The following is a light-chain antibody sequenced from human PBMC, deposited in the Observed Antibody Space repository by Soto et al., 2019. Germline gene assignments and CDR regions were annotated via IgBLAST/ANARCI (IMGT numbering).Light chain of an antibody. CDR2: DAS. CDR1: QSISSY. CDR3: QQRSTWPLT. J-gene: IGKJ4*01. V-gene: IGKV3-11*01. Sequence: EIVLTQSPATLSLSVGERATLSCRASQSISSYLGWYQQKPGQAPRLLIYDASNRATGIPARFSGSGSGTDFTLTISSLEPEDFAVSYCQQRSTWPLTFGGGTKVEIK.